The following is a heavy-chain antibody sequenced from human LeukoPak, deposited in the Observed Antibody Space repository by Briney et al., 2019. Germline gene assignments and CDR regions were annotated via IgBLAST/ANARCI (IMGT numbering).Heavy chain of an antibody. J-gene: IGHJ4*02. Sequence: GGSLRLSCAASVFTFSSLAMTWVRQAPGEGLEWVSTISAAGGGTHYADSVKGRFTISRDNSRDTLYLQMNSLRAEDTAIYFCAKRLGLTGFDYWGQGTLVTVSS. D-gene: IGHD3-16*01. V-gene: IGHV3-23*01. CDR3: AKRLGLTGFDY. CDR1: VFTFSSLA. CDR2: ISAAGGGT.